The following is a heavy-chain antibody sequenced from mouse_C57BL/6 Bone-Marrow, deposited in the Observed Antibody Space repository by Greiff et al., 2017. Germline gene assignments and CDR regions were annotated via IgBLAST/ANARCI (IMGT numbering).Heavy chain of an antibody. CDR1: GYTFTSYW. Sequence: LQQPGAELVRPGTSVKLSCKASGYTFTSYWMHWVKQRPGQGLEWIGVIDPSDSYTNYNQKFKGKATLTVDTSSSTAYMQLSSLTSEDSAVYYCARSGFAYWGQGTLVTVSA. J-gene: IGHJ3*01. CDR3: ARSGFAY. CDR2: IDPSDSYT. V-gene: IGHV1-59*01.